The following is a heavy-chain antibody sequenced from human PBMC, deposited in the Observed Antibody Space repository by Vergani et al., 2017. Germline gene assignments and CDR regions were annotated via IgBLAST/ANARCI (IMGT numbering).Heavy chain of an antibody. J-gene: IGHJ3*02. CDR1: GFTFSSYS. CDR3: ARYPPLLWFGEVAGRAFDI. Sequence: EVQLVESGGGLVKPGGSLRLSCAASGFTFSSYSMNWVRQAPGTGLEWVSSISSSSSYIYYADSVKGRFTISRDNAKNSLYLQMNSLRAEDTAVYYCARYPPLLWFGEVAGRAFDIWGQGTMVTVSS. D-gene: IGHD3-10*01. CDR2: ISSSSSYI. V-gene: IGHV3-21*01.